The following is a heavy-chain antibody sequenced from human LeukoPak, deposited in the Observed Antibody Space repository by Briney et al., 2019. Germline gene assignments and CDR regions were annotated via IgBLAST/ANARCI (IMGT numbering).Heavy chain of an antibody. CDR2: IYYSGST. CDR3: ARGYFDRTFDY. CDR1: GGSISSNY. D-gene: IGHD3-22*01. V-gene: IGHV4-59*01. J-gene: IGHJ4*02. Sequence: SESLSLTCTVSGGSISSNYWSWIRQPPGKGLEWIGHIYYSGSTNYNPSLKSRVTISVDTSRKQFSLNLSSVTAADTAVYYCARGYFDRTFDYWGQGTLVTLFS.